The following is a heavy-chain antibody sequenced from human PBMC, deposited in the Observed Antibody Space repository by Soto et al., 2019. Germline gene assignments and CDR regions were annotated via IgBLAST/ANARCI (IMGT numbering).Heavy chain of an antibody. D-gene: IGHD6-13*01. Sequence: PGGSLRLSCAASGFTFSSYSMNWVRQAPGKGLEWVSSSSSSSSYIYYADSVKGRFTISRDNAKNSLYLQMNSLRAEDTAVYYCARNQQQLVDAFDIWGQGTMVTVSS. J-gene: IGHJ3*02. V-gene: IGHV3-21*01. CDR2: SSSSSSYI. CDR3: ARNQQQLVDAFDI. CDR1: GFTFSSYS.